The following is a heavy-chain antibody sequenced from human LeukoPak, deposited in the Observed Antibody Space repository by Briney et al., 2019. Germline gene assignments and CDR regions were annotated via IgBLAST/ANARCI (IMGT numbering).Heavy chain of an antibody. D-gene: IGHD2-8*02. CDR3: ARDFRWWRY. V-gene: IGHV3-7*01. CDR1: GFIFSNYW. J-gene: IGHJ4*02. Sequence: GGSLRLSCAASGFIFSNYWMSWLRQAPGKGLEWVANIKQDGSEKYYVDSVKGRFTISRDNAKNSLYLQMNSLRAEDTAVYYCARDFRWWRYWGQGTLVTVSS. CDR2: IKQDGSEK.